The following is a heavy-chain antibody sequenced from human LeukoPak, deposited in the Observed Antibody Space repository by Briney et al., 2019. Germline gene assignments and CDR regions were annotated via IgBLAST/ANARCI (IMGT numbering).Heavy chain of an antibody. CDR3: ARGLRSPCSSVSCPPWRFDP. CDR1: GFTFSDYS. V-gene: IGHV3-21*01. Sequence: GGSLRLSCAASGFTFSDYSMNWVRQAPGKGLEWVSSISSQSSYIYYADSVKGRFTISRDNAKSSLYLQMNSLRAEDTAVYYCARGLRSPCSSVSCPPWRFDPWGQGTLVTVSS. J-gene: IGHJ5*02. D-gene: IGHD2-2*01. CDR2: ISSQSSYI.